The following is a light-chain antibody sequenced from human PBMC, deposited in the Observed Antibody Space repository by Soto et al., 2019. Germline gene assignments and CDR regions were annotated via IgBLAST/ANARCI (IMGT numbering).Light chain of an antibody. CDR1: QGIGND. CDR2: AAS. CDR3: PQYNSYPLT. V-gene: IGKV1-17*01. J-gene: IGKJ4*01. Sequence: DIQMTQSPSSLSASVGDRVTITCRASQGIGNDLGWYQQKPGKAPKRLIYAASNLQNVVPSRFSGSESGTEFTLTISSPPPEDFATHYWPQYNSYPLTFGGGTKVEVK.